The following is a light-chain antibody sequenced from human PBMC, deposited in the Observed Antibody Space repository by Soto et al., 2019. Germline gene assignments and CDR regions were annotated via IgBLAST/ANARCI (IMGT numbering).Light chain of an antibody. CDR1: QRVSSF. Sequence: EIVLTQSPATLSLSPGERATLSCSAIQRVSSFLAWYQQKPGQGPRLLIHDASYRTTGIPARFSGSRSGTDFTLTIRSLEPEHFAVYYCQQRSTWPPEFRFGPGTKLDIK. J-gene: IGKJ3*01. CDR2: DAS. V-gene: IGKV3-11*01. CDR3: QQRSTWPPEFR.